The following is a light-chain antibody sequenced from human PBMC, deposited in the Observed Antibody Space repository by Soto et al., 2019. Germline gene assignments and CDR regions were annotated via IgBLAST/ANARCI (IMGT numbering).Light chain of an antibody. CDR1: SSDVGSYNL. J-gene: IGLJ2*01. CDR2: EGS. V-gene: IGLV2-23*01. Sequence: QSALTQPASESGSPGQSITIYCTGTSSDVGSYNLVSWYQQHPGKAPKLMIYEGSKRPSGVSNRFSGSKSGNTASLTISGLQAEDEADYYCCSYAGSSTLVFGGGTKLTVL. CDR3: CSYAGSSTLV.